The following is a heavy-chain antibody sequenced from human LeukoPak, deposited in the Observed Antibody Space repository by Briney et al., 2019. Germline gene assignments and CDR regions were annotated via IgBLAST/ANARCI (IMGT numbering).Heavy chain of an antibody. CDR3: ASGGAYCGADCYLPAFDY. Sequence: SETLSLTCTVSGGSISTPGYYWSWIRQHPGKGLEWIGYIYYSGSTYYNPSLKSRVTVSVDTSKNQFSLKLSSVTAADTAVYYCASGGAYCGADCYLPAFDYWGQGTLVTVSS. CDR2: IYYSGST. CDR1: GGSISTPGYY. V-gene: IGHV4-31*03. D-gene: IGHD2-21*02. J-gene: IGHJ4*02.